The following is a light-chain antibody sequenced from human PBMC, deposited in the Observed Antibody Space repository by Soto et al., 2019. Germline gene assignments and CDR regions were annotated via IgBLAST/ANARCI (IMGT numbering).Light chain of an antibody. CDR3: QQRNIWPPVT. J-gene: IGKJ5*01. CDR2: GAF. Sequence: EIVFTQSPGTLSLSPGERATLSCRASPSVTNFLAWYQQKPGQAPRLLIYGAFNRATGIPARFSGSGSGTDFTLTISSLEPEDSAIYYCQQRNIWPPVTFGQGTRLENK. CDR1: PSVTNF. V-gene: IGKV3-11*01.